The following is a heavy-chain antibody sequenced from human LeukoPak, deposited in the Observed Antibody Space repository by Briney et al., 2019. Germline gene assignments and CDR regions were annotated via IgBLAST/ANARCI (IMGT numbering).Heavy chain of an antibody. Sequence: GGSLRLSCAASGFTFSSYSMNWVRQAPGKGLEWVSSISSSSSYIYYADSVKGRFTISRDNAKNSLYLQMNSLRAEDTAVYYCARGMGHSSGWSMSYYYYGMDVWGKGTTVTVSS. CDR2: ISSSSSYI. D-gene: IGHD6-19*01. CDR3: ARGMGHSSGWSMSYYYYGMDV. J-gene: IGHJ6*04. V-gene: IGHV3-21*01. CDR1: GFTFSSYS.